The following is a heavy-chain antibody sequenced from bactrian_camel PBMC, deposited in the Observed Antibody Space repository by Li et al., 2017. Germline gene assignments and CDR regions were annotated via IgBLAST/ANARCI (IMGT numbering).Heavy chain of an antibody. CDR3: AAQALWVGYCRTDRARFSV. J-gene: IGHJ4*01. D-gene: IGHD5*01. V-gene: IGHV3S55*01. CDR2: YRRDGSK. Sequence: HVQLVESGGGSVQAGGSLRLSCVASGYTISSICMGWFRHAPGKVREGVAIYRRDGSKNYLGSVKGRFTISQDNAKNTLYLQMNSLKPEDSALYICAAQALWVGYCRTDRARFSVWGRGTQVTVS. CDR1: GYTISSIC.